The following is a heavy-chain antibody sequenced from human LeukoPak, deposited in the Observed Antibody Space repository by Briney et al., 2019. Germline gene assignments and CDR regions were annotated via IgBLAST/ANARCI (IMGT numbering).Heavy chain of an antibody. V-gene: IGHV3-23*01. Sequence: GGSLRLSCAASGFMFSNYAMSWVRQAQGRLECVTIIGGSGDNTFYADSVKGRITISRDNSKNTLYLQMNNLEIEDTALYYCAKVLYGAHDAFDLWGQGTVVSVSS. CDR1: GFMFSNYA. CDR3: AKVLYGAHDAFDL. CDR2: IGGSGDNT. D-gene: IGHD4-17*01. J-gene: IGHJ3*01.